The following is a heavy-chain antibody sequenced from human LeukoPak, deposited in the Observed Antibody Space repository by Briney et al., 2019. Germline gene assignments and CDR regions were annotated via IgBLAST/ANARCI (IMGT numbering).Heavy chain of an antibody. CDR2: ISGSGGRT. CDR1: GFTFSSYA. J-gene: IGHJ4*02. Sequence: GGSLRLSCAASGFTFSSYAMSWVRQAPGKGLEWVSAISGSGGRTYYADSVKGRFTTSRGNSKNTLYLQMNSLRAEDTAVYYCAKDRSTAHFDYWGQGTLVTVSS. V-gene: IGHV3-23*01. CDR3: AKDRSTAHFDY. D-gene: IGHD5/OR15-5a*01.